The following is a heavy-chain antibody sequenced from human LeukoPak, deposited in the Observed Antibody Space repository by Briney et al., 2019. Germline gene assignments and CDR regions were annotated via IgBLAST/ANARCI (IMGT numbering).Heavy chain of an antibody. Sequence: GASVKVSCKASGYTFTSYDINWVRQATGQGLEWMGWMSPNSGNTGYAQKFQGRVTMTRNTSISTAYMELSSLRSEDTAVYYCARGVGSSYDILTGYSNNNWFDPWGQGTLVTVSS. CDR1: GYTFTSYD. CDR2: MSPNSGNT. CDR3: ARGVGSSYDILTGYSNNNWFDP. D-gene: IGHD3-9*01. V-gene: IGHV1-8*01. J-gene: IGHJ5*02.